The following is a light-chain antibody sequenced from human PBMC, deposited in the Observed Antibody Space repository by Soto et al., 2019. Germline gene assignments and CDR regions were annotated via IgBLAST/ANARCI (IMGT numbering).Light chain of an antibody. CDR2: DVS. J-gene: IGLJ1*01. V-gene: IGLV2-14*01. CDR3: SSYRSSSTPFV. Sequence: QSVLTQPASVSGSPGQLITISCTGTSSDFGGYNYVSWYQQYPGKAPKLMICDVSNRPSGVSNRFSGSKSGNTASLTISGLQADDEADYYCSSYRSSSTPFVFGTGTKVPVL. CDR1: SSDFGGYNY.